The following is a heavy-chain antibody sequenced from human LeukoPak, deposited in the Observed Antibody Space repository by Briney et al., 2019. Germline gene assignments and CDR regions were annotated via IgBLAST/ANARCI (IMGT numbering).Heavy chain of an antibody. Sequence: GGSLRLSCAASGFTFSSYEMNWVRQAPGKGLEWVSSISSSSSYIYYADSVKGRFTISRDNAKNSLYLQMNSLRAEDTAVYYCARDPRTSYSGKKLAYFDYWGQGTLVTVSS. V-gene: IGHV3-21*01. CDR3: ARDPRTSYSGKKLAYFDY. J-gene: IGHJ4*02. CDR1: GFTFSSYE. CDR2: ISSSSSYI. D-gene: IGHD1-26*01.